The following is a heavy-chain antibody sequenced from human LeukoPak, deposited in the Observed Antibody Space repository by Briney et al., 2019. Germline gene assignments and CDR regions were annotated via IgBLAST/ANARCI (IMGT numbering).Heavy chain of an antibody. Sequence: SETLSLTCTVSGGAFSGYYWSWIRQPPGRGREWVGGIYYGVSNQYNPSLKSRVSISIDPSTNQPSLKLRSVPAADPAVSYCAIIPPGYKYGSDYWGQGTLVTVSS. D-gene: IGHD5-18*01. CDR2: IYYGVSN. V-gene: IGHV4-59*08. CDR3: AIIPPGYKYGSDY. J-gene: IGHJ4*02. CDR1: GGAFSGYY.